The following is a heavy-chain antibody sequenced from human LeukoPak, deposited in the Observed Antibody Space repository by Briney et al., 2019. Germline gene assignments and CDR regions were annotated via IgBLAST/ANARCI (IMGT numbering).Heavy chain of an antibody. J-gene: IGHJ4*02. CDR1: GGSINSYY. CDR3: ARGGPGYYASGTLGYFDY. V-gene: IGHV4-59*01. Sequence: SETLSLTCTVSGGSINSYYWSWIRQPPGKGLEWIGYIYYSGSTNYNPSLKSRVTISVDTSKNQFSLKLSSVTAADTAVYYCARGGPGYYASGTLGYFDYWGQGTLVTVSS. D-gene: IGHD3-10*01. CDR2: IYYSGST.